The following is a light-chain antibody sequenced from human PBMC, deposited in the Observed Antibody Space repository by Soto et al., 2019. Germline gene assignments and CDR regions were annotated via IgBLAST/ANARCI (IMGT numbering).Light chain of an antibody. V-gene: IGKV3-20*01. Sequence: EIVLTQSPGTLSLSPGERATLSCRASQSVSSSYLAWYQQKPGQAPRLLIYGASSRATGIPDRFSGSGSGTDFTLTISRLEPEDFAVYYCQQYGSAPPRTFCQGNKLEIK. CDR1: QSVSSSY. CDR3: QQYGSAPPRT. CDR2: GAS. J-gene: IGKJ2*01.